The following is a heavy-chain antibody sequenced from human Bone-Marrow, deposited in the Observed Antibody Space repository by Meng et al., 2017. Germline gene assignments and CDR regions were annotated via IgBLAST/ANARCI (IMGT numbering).Heavy chain of an antibody. CDR2: INHSGST. Sequence: VQLQPWGAGLLKPSETLSLTCAVYGGSFSGYYWSWIRQPPGKGLEWIGEINHSGSTNYNPSLKSRVTISVDTSKNQFSLKLSSVTAADTAVYYCARGRDGYALGAYFQHWGQGTLVTVSS. CDR3: ARGRDGYALGAYFQH. V-gene: IGHV4-34*01. D-gene: IGHD5-24*01. CDR1: GGSFSGYY. J-gene: IGHJ1*01.